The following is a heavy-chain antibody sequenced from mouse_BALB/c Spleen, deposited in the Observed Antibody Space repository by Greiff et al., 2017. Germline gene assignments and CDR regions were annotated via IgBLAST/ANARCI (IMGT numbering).Heavy chain of an antibody. V-gene: IGHV5-6*01. CDR1: GFTFSSYG. J-gene: IGHJ3*01. CDR3: ARDERSWFAY. Sequence: EVQLMESGGDLVKPGGSLKLSCAASGFTFSSYGMSWVRQTPDKRLEWVATISSGGSYTYYPDSVKGRFTISRDNAKNTLYLQMSSLKSEDTAMYYCARDERSWFAYWGQGTLVTVSA. CDR2: ISSGGSYT.